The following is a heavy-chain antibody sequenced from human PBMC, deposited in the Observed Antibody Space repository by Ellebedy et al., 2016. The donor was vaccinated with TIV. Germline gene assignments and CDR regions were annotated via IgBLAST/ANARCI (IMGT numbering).Heavy chain of an antibody. CDR1: GGSVTTTTYR. CDR2: IFHTGHI. V-gene: IGHV4-39*01. J-gene: IGHJ4*02. D-gene: IGHD3-10*01. CDR3: ARHGLSGIPAVDY. Sequence: MPSETLSLTCSVSGGSVTTTTYRWSLLLRPPGKGLEWLGTIFHTGHIYDNPSLGNRVTISIDTSKNQFSLKLSSVTAADTAVYYCARHGLSGIPAVDYWGQGTLVTVSS.